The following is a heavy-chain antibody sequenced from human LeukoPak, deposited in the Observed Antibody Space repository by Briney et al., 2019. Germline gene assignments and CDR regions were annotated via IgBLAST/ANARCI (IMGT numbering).Heavy chain of an antibody. D-gene: IGHD2/OR15-2a*01. CDR1: GNYW. CDR3: VSFYETY. V-gene: IGHV3-74*01. Sequence: GGSLRPSCAASGNYWMHWVRQAPGKGLVWVSHINSDGSWTSYADSVKGRFTISKDNAKNTVYLQMNSLRAEDTAVYYCVSFYETYWGRGTLVTVSS. J-gene: IGHJ4*02. CDR2: INSDGSWT.